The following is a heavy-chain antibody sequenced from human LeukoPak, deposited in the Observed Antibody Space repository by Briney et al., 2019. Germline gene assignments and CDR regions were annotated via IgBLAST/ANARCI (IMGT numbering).Heavy chain of an antibody. CDR2: ISYSGST. V-gene: IGHV4-59*01. D-gene: IGHD6-13*01. CDR3: ARLYSSSLGRVFDY. Sequence: SETLSLTCTVSGGSISSYYWSWIRQPPGKGLEWIGYISYSGSTNYNPSLKSRVAISVDTSKNQFSLKLSSVTAADTAIYYCARLYSSSLGRVFDYWGQGTLVTVSS. J-gene: IGHJ4*02. CDR1: GGSISSYY.